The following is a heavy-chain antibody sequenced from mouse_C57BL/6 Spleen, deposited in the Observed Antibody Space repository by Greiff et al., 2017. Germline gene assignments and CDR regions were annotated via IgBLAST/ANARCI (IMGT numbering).Heavy chain of an antibody. D-gene: IGHD2-3*01. Sequence: VQLVESGAELMKPGASVKLSCKATGFTFTGYWIEWVKQRPGHGLEWIGEILPGSGSTNYNAKFKGKATFTGETSSKTTYMQISGLTTEDSAIYNCGRGDDRYFDGWGTGTTVTVDS. CDR3: GRGDDRYFDG. CDR2: ILPGSGST. J-gene: IGHJ1*03. V-gene: IGHV1-9*01. CDR1: GFTFTGYW.